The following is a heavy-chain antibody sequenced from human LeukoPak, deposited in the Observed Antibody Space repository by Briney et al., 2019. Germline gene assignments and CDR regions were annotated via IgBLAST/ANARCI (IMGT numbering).Heavy chain of an antibody. D-gene: IGHD5-24*01. CDR1: GYTFTGYY. V-gene: IGHV1-2*02. CDR2: INPNSGGT. Sequence: ASVKVSCKASGYTFTGYYMHWVRQAPGQGLEWMGWINPNSGGTNYAQKFQGRVTMTRDTSISAVYMELSRLRSDDTAVYYCAGDSTGVYNLVQYWGQGTLVTVSS. CDR3: AGDSTGVYNLVQY. J-gene: IGHJ4*02.